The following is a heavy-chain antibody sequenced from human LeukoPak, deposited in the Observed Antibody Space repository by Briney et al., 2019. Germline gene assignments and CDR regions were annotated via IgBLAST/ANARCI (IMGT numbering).Heavy chain of an antibody. Sequence: GGSLRLSCAASGFTFSSYAMSWVRQAPGKGLEWVSSISGSAGSTYYADSVKGRFTISRDNSKNTLYLQMNSLRAEDTAIYYCTKSVIPASYWYYFDFLGQGTLVTVSS. D-gene: IGHD2-2*01. J-gene: IGHJ4*02. CDR3: TKSVIPASYWYYFDF. CDR2: ISGSAGST. V-gene: IGHV3-23*01. CDR1: GFTFSSYA.